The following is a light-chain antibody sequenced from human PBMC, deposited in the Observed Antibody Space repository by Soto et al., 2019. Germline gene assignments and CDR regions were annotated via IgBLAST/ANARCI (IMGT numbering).Light chain of an antibody. CDR3: SSYTTTTTPWV. V-gene: IGLV2-14*01. CDR2: EVN. Sequence: QSVLTQPASVSGSPGQSVTISCTGTSSDFGGYNYVSWYQQFPGKAPQLMIFEVNNRPSGVSNRFSGSKSGNTASLTISGLQPEDEADYYCSSYTTTTTPWVFGTGTKVTVL. J-gene: IGLJ1*01. CDR1: SSDFGGYNY.